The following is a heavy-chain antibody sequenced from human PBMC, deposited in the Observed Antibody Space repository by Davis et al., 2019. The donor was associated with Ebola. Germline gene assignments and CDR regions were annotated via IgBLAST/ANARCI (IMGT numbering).Heavy chain of an antibody. Sequence: GESLKISCEVSGFTFSDYYMSWIRQAPGKGLEWIAYIGPSGNSFYCADSVKGRFTISRDNAKNSLYLQMNSLRAEDTAVYYCAGYSYYYDSSGSPFDYWGQGTLVTVSS. V-gene: IGHV3-11*04. CDR1: GFTFSDYY. CDR3: AGYSYYYDSSGSPFDY. CDR2: IGPSGNSF. J-gene: IGHJ4*02. D-gene: IGHD3-22*01.